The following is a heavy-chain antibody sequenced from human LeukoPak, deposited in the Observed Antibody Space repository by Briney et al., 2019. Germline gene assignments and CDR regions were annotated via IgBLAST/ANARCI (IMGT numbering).Heavy chain of an antibody. J-gene: IGHJ4*02. CDR2: IYYSGST. D-gene: IGHD3-9*01. CDR3: ARLLRYFDWAFDY. V-gene: IGHV4-31*03. Sequence: SETLSLTCTVSGGSISSGGYYWSWIRQHPGKGLEWIGYIYYSGSTYYNPSLKSRVTISVDTSKNQFSLKLSSVTAADTAVCYCARLLRYFDWAFDYWGQGTLVTVSS. CDR1: GGSISSGGYY.